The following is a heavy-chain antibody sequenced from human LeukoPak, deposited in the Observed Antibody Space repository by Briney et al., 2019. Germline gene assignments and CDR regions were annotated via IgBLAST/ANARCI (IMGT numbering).Heavy chain of an antibody. CDR1: GGSISSSAYH. D-gene: IGHD3-22*01. J-gene: IGHJ4*02. CDR3: ARHGRYYDSSGTDY. CDR2: IYYTGST. Sequence: SSETLSLTCTVSGGSISSSAYHWGWIRQPPGKGLEWIGCIYYTGSTYSNPYLKSQLTMSVDTSKNQFSLRLNSVTAADTAVYYCARHGRYYDSSGTDYWGQGTLVTVSS. V-gene: IGHV4-39*01.